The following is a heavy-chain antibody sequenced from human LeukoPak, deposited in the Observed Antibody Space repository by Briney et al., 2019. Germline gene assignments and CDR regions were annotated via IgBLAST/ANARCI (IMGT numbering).Heavy chain of an antibody. Sequence: ASVKVSCKASGYTFTSYYMHWVRQAPGQGLEWMGIINPSGGSTSYAQKFQGRVTMTRDTSTSTVYMELSSLRSEDTAVYYCARAPPYCGSTSCYTDFDYWGQGTLVTVSS. D-gene: IGHD2-2*02. CDR1: GYTFTSYY. J-gene: IGHJ4*02. CDR3: ARAPPYCGSTSCYTDFDY. CDR2: INPSGGST. V-gene: IGHV1-46*03.